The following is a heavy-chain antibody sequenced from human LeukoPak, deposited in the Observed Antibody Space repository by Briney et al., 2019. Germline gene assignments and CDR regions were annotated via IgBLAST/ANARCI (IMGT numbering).Heavy chain of an antibody. V-gene: IGHV3-74*01. CDR1: GFTFSSYW. CDR2: INSDGSST. CDR3: ARVSPTYSYGYDY. J-gene: IGHJ4*02. D-gene: IGHD5-18*01. Sequence: GGSLRLSCAASGFTFSSYWMHWVRQAPGKGLVWVSRINSDGSSTSYADSVKGRFTISRDNAKNTLYLQMNSLRAEDTAVYYCARVSPTYSYGYDYWGQGTLVTVSS.